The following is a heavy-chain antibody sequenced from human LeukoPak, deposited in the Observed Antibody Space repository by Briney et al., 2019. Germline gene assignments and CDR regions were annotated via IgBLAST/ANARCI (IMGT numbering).Heavy chain of an antibody. D-gene: IGHD6-13*01. CDR1: GASISSGSYY. J-gene: IGHJ3*02. V-gene: IGHV4-61*02. CDR3: TRAWQQLAYGFDI. Sequence: PSETLSLTCTVSGASISSGSYYWTWIRQPAGKGLEWIGRIYTSGNTKYNPSLKSRVTMSVDTSKNQFSLKLTSVTAADTAMYYCTRAWQQLAYGFDIWGQGTMVTVSS. CDR2: IYTSGNT.